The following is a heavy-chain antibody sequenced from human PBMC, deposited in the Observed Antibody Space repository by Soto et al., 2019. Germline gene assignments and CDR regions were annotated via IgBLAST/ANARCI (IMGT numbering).Heavy chain of an antibody. D-gene: IGHD2-2*01. Sequence: QVQLVQSVAEVKNPGSSVKVSCKASGGTFSSYTISWVRQAPGQGLEWMGRIIPILGIANYAQKFQGRVTITADKSTSTAYMELSSLRSEDTAVYYCARDRCSSTSCYFYMLKQNYYYYYMDVWGKGTTVTVSS. CDR1: GGTFSSYT. CDR2: IIPILGIA. CDR3: ARDRCSSTSCYFYMLKQNYYYYYMDV. V-gene: IGHV1-69*08. J-gene: IGHJ6*03.